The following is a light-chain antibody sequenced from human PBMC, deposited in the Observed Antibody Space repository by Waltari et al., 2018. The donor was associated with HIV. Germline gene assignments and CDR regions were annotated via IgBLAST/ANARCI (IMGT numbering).Light chain of an antibody. V-gene: IGLV3-1*01. Sequence: SYDLLQPPSVSVSPGQTDSITCSGDKLGDKFASWYQQRAGQSPVLVIYQDTKRPPGIPERFAGSNSGNTATLTINGTQPMDEADYYCQAWDNKTGVFGPGTKVTVV. CDR2: QDT. J-gene: IGLJ1*01. CDR3: QAWDNKTGV. CDR1: KLGDKF.